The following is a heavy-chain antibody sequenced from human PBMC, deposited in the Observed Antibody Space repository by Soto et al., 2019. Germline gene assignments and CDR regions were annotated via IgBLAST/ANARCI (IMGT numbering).Heavy chain of an antibody. D-gene: IGHD3-10*01. CDR2: ISAYNGNT. V-gene: IGHV1-18*01. CDR1: GYTFTNYG. Sequence: QVQLVQSGAEVKKPGASVKVSCKASGYTFTNYGISWVRQAPGQGLEWMGWISAYNGNTNYAQKVQGRVTMTTDTSTGTAYMELRSLRSDDTAVYYCARDGARGENYYYYGMDVWGRGTTVTVSS. CDR3: ARDGARGENYYYYGMDV. J-gene: IGHJ6*02.